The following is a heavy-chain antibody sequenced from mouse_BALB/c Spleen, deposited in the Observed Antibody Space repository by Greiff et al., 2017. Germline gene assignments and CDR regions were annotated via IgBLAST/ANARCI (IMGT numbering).Heavy chain of an antibody. Sequence: VQLKESGGGLVKPGGSLKLSCAASGFTFSSYAMSWVRQTPEKRLEWVASISSGGSTYYPDSVKGRFTISRDNARNILYLQMSSLRSEDTAMYYCARGLPYFDYWGQGTTLTVSS. CDR1: GFTFSSYA. CDR2: ISSGGST. D-gene: IGHD5-5*01. CDR3: ARGLPYFDY. J-gene: IGHJ2*01. V-gene: IGHV5-6-5*01.